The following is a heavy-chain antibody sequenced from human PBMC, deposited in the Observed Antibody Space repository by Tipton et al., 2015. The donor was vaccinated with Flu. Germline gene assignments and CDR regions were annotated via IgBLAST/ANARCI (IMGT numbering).Heavy chain of an antibody. V-gene: IGHV4-59*01. CDR1: GGSISSYY. Sequence: TLSLTCTVSGGSISSYYWSWIRQPPGKGLEWIGYIYYSGSINYNPSLESRVTISVDTSKNQFSLKLSSVTAADTAVYYCARDYYDSSGYYYQDWGQGTLVTVSS. D-gene: IGHD3-22*01. CDR2: IYYSGSI. J-gene: IGHJ4*02. CDR3: ARDYYDSSGYYYQD.